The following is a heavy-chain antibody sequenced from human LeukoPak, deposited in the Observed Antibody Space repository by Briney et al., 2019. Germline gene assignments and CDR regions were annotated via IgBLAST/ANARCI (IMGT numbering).Heavy chain of an antibody. CDR3: GRWSPDPNDS. CDR2: ISAYNGRT. Sequence: ASVKVSGKASGYTFINHGISWVRQAPGQGLEGMGWISAYNGRTEYAQKFQDRVTMTTDTSTTTGYMELRSLRSDDTAVYFCGRWSPDPNDSWGQGTLVTVSS. CDR1: GYTFINHG. D-gene: IGHD3-3*01. V-gene: IGHV1-18*01. J-gene: IGHJ4*02.